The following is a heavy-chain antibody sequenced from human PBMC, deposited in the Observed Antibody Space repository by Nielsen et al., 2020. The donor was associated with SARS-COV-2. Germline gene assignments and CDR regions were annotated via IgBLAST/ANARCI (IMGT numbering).Heavy chain of an antibody. CDR1: GFIFSDYY. V-gene: IGHV3-11*01. Sequence: GESLKISCAASGFIFSDYYMDWIRQSPGKGLEWVSYISSDASTMNYADSVESRFTISRNMAKKSLYLQMDSLRAEDTAVYHCASSRRRVILPFDIWGQGTMVTVS. CDR3: ASSRRRVILPFDI. D-gene: IGHD3-22*01. CDR2: ISSDASTM. J-gene: IGHJ3*02.